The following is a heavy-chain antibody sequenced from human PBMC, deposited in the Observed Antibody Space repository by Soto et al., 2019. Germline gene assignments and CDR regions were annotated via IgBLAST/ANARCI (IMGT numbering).Heavy chain of an antibody. Sequence: QVQLVESGGGGVQPGRSLRLSCAASGFTFSSYGMQWVRQAPGKGLGWVAVISYDGSNKYYADSVKGRFAISRDNWKNSLYLPMKGLRAEDTAVSYCARSPYSVSHLACFDYWGQGTLVTVSS. CDR3: ARSPYSVSHLACFDY. D-gene: IGHD1-26*01. CDR1: GFTFSSYG. J-gene: IGHJ4*02. V-gene: IGHV3-30*03. CDR2: ISYDGSNK.